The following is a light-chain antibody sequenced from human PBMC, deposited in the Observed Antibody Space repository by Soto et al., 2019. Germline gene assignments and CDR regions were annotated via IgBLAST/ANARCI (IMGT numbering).Light chain of an antibody. J-gene: IGKJ4*01. CDR2: KAS. V-gene: IGKV1-5*03. CDR3: QQYGSSPLT. CDR1: QSISSW. Sequence: DIQMTQSPSTLSASVGDRVTITCRASQSISSWLAWYQQKPGKAPKLLIYKASSLESGVPSRFSGSGSGTDFTLTISSLEPEDFAFYHCQQYGSSPLTFGGGTKVDIK.